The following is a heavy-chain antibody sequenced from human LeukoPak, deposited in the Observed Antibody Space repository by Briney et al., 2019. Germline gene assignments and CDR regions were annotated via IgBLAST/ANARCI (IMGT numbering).Heavy chain of an antibody. Sequence: SETLSLTCAVYGGSFSGYYWSWIRQPPGKGLEWIGEINHSGSTNYNPSLKSRVTISVDTSKNQFSLKLSSVTAADTAVYYCARRARIAVARFDYWGQGTLVTVSS. D-gene: IGHD6-19*01. CDR2: INHSGST. CDR3: ARRARIAVARFDY. J-gene: IGHJ4*02. V-gene: IGHV4-34*01. CDR1: GGSFSGYY.